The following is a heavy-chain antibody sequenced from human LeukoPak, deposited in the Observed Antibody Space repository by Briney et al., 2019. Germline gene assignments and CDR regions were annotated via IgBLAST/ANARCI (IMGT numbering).Heavy chain of an antibody. CDR3: ARGLSSGWVDY. CDR2: NTQSGRT. V-gene: IGHV4-34*01. Sequence: PSETLSLTCAVYGGSFSDDYWTWIRQPPGKGLEWIGENTQSGRTNYNPSLKSRVTISVDTSKHQFSLNLSSVTAADTAVYYCARGLSSGWVDYRGQGTLVTVSS. CDR1: GGSFSDDY. J-gene: IGHJ4*02. D-gene: IGHD6-19*01.